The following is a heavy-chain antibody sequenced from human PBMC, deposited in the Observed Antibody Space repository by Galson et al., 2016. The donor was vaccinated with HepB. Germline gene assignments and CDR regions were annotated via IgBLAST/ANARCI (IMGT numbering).Heavy chain of an antibody. D-gene: IGHD4-11*01. CDR3: VRGERLGPDY. V-gene: IGHV4-59*09. CDR2: IFHTGGS. J-gene: IGHJ4*02. Sequence: LEWIGYIFHTGGSNYNPSLNGRVTMTVDTSKNELSLKLRSVTAADTAIYYGVRGERLGPDYWGQGTLVTVSS.